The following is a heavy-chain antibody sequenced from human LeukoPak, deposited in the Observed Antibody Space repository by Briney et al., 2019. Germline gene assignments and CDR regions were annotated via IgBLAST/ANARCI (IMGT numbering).Heavy chain of an antibody. CDR2: ISYDGSNK. Sequence: PGGSLRLSCAASGFTFSSYGMHWVRQAPGKGLEWVAVISYDGSNKYYADSVKGRFTISRDNSKNTLYLQMNSPRAEDTAVYYCAKDGRKYCSGGSCYTVGGAFDYWGQGTLVTVSS. D-gene: IGHD2-15*01. CDR1: GFTFSSYG. V-gene: IGHV3-30*18. CDR3: AKDGRKYCSGGSCYTVGGAFDY. J-gene: IGHJ4*02.